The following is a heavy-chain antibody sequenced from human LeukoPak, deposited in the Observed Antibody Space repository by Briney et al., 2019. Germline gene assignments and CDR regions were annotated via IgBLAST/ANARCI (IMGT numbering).Heavy chain of an antibody. J-gene: IGHJ3*02. CDR3: ARSIAALYDAFDI. CDR1: GFTFSSYD. Sequence: GGSLRLSCAASGFTFSSYDMHWVRQAPGKGLEWVSFIRFDGSNKYNADSVKGRFTISRDNSENTLSLQMNSLRAEDTAVYYCARSIAALYDAFDIWGQGTMVTVSS. V-gene: IGHV3-30*02. CDR2: IRFDGSNK. D-gene: IGHD6-6*01.